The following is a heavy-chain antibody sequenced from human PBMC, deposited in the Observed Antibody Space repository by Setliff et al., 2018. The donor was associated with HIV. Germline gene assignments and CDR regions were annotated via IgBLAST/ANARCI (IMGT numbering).Heavy chain of an antibody. CDR2: ISAYNGDT. V-gene: IGHV1-18*01. J-gene: IGHJ4*02. CDR3: ARVWFGETIFDY. CDR1: GDTFSSYA. Sequence: GASVKVSCKASGDTFSSYAISWVRQAPGQGLEWMGWISAYNGDTNYAQKLQGRVTITRDTSASTAYMELSSLRSEDTAVYYCARVWFGETIFDYWGQGTLVTVSS. D-gene: IGHD3-10*01.